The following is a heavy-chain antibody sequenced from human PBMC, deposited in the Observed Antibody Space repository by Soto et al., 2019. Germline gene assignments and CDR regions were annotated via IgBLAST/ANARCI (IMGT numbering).Heavy chain of an antibody. CDR1: GFTFSSYW. CDR2: IKQDGSEE. V-gene: IGHV3-7*01. Sequence: EVQLVESGGGLVQPGGSLRLSCVDSGFTFSSYWMSWVRQAPVKGLEWVGNIKQDGSEENDVDSLKGRFTISRDNAKNSRYLQMNCLRAEDTAVYCCARIAATGRGWDVWGQGTTVVVSS. D-gene: IGHD6-13*01. CDR3: ARIAATGRGWDV. J-gene: IGHJ6*02.